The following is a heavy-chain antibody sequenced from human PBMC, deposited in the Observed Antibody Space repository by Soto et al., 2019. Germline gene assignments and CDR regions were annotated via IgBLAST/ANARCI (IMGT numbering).Heavy chain of an antibody. Sequence: SETLSLTCTVSGGSVSSGSHYWSWIRQPPGKGLEWIGYIHYSGSTNYNPSLKSRVIISVDTSKNQFSLKLSSVTAADTAMYYCARGYYGSGSGGYYLDYWGQGTLVTVSS. CDR3: ARGYYGSGSGGYYLDY. CDR1: GGSVSSGSHY. J-gene: IGHJ4*02. D-gene: IGHD3-10*01. V-gene: IGHV4-61*01. CDR2: IHYSGST.